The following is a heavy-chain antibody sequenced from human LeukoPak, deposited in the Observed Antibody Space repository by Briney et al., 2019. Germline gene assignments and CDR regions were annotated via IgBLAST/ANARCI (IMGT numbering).Heavy chain of an antibody. V-gene: IGHV1-69*01. CDR3: AESGYSYGNYFDY. D-gene: IGHD5-18*01. J-gene: IGHJ4*02. CDR2: IIPIFGTA. Sequence: SVKVSCKASGGTFSSYAISWVRQAPGQGLEWMGGIIPIFGTANYAQKFQGRVTITADESASTAYMELSSLRSEDTAVYYCAESGYSYGNYFDYWGQGTLVTVSS. CDR1: GGTFSSYA.